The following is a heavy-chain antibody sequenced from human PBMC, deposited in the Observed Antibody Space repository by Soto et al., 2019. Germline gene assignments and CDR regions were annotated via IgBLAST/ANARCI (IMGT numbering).Heavy chain of an antibody. CDR3: ARDFMVRGVIIGRNWFDP. CDR1: GYTFTSYY. J-gene: IGHJ5*02. V-gene: IGHV1-46*03. D-gene: IGHD3-10*01. Sequence: ASVKVSCKASGYTFTSYYMNWVRQAPGQGLEWLGIINPSGGYTTYAQRFLGRVTMTRDTSTSTVYMEMSSLRSEDTALYYCARDFMVRGVIIGRNWFDPWGQGTLVTVSS. CDR2: INPSGGYT.